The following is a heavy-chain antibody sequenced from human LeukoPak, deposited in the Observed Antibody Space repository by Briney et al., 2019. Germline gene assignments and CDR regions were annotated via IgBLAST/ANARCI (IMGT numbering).Heavy chain of an antibody. J-gene: IGHJ4*02. CDR3: AIGSTVFHARR. D-gene: IGHD4-17*01. CDR1: EFNARYTY. CDR2: IYRGGYT. Sequence: GGSLRLSCVASEFNARYTYMTWVRQAPGKGLEWISVIYRGGYTDYADSVKGRLTISSDNPKRTLYLQMNSLSAEDTATYYCAIGSTVFHARRWGQGTRVTVSS. V-gene: IGHV3-53*01.